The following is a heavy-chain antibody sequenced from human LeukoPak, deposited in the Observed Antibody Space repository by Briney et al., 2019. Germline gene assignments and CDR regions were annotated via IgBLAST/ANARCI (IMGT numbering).Heavy chain of an antibody. J-gene: IGHJ4*02. CDR1: GGSISSYY. CDR3: ARGRVEMATIDFDY. CDR2: IYYSGST. Sequence: SETLSLTCTVSGGSISSYYWSWFRQPPGKGLEWIGYIYYSGSTNYNPSLKSRVTISVDTSKNQFSLKLSSVTAADTAMYYCARGRVEMATIDFDYWGQGTLVTVSS. V-gene: IGHV4-59*08. D-gene: IGHD5-24*01.